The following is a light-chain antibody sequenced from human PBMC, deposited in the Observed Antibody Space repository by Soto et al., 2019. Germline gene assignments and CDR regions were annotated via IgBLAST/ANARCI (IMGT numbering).Light chain of an antibody. Sequence: QSALTQPPSVSGAPGQRVTISCTGSSSNIGAGYDVHWYQQLPGTAPKLLIYGNSNRPSGVPDRFSGSKSGTSASLAITGLQAEDEADYYCQSYDSSLSGYNDVFGTGTKVTVL. CDR1: SSNIGAGYD. CDR2: GNS. J-gene: IGLJ1*01. CDR3: QSYDSSLSGYNDV. V-gene: IGLV1-40*01.